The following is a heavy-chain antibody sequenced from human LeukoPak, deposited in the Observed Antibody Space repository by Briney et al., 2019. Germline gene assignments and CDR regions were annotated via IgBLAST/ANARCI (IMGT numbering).Heavy chain of an antibody. V-gene: IGHV3-23*01. CDR1: GFTFSNYA. J-gene: IGHJ3*02. CDR2: ISGSGGST. D-gene: IGHD5-18*01. Sequence: GVSLRLSCAASGFTFSNYAMSWVRQAPGKGLEWVSAISGSGGSTYYADSGKGRFTISRDNSKNTLFLQMNSLRAEDTAIYYCAKGRGYGNHDAFDIWGQGTMVTVSS. CDR3: AKGRGYGNHDAFDI.